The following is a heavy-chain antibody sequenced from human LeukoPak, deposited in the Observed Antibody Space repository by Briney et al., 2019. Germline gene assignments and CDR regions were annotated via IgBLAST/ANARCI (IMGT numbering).Heavy chain of an antibody. J-gene: IGHJ4*02. CDR1: GFTFSSYS. D-gene: IGHD3-10*01. Sequence: PGGSLRLSCAASGFTFSSYSMNWVRQAPGKGLEWVAVIWYDGSNKYYADSVKGRFTISRDNSKNTLYLQMNSLRAEDTAVYYCAKVLDNTSWNSGYWGQGTLVTVSS. CDR2: IWYDGSNK. V-gene: IGHV3-33*06. CDR3: AKVLDNTSWNSGY.